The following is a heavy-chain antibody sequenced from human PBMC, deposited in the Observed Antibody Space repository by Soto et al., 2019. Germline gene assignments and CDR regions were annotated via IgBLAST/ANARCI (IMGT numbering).Heavy chain of an antibody. J-gene: IGHJ6*02. CDR3: ARVGRKQDSSSWPYYYYYYGMDV. Sequence: SETLYLTCTVSGDSISSGDAFWTWIRQPPGKGLEWIGYISYSGSTYYNPSLKSRVTLSVDTSKNQFSLKLSSVNAADTAVYYCARVGRKQDSSSWPYYYYYYGMDVWGQGTTVTVSS. CDR1: GDSISSGDAF. D-gene: IGHD6-13*01. CDR2: ISYSGST. V-gene: IGHV4-30-4*01.